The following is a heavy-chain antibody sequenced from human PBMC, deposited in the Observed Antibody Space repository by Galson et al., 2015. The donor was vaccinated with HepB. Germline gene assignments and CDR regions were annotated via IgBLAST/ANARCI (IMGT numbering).Heavy chain of an antibody. J-gene: IGHJ4*02. Sequence: SLRLSCAASGFTFYVYTMNWVRQAPGKGLEWVSAVRGSGTGTWYADSVKGRFTISRDDSKNTVFLQMNSLRAEDTAIYYCAKDSGFGGDDYWGQGVLVTVSS. CDR1: GFTFYVYT. CDR3: AKDSGFGGDDY. V-gene: IGHV3-23*01. CDR2: VRGSGTGT. D-gene: IGHD3-16*01.